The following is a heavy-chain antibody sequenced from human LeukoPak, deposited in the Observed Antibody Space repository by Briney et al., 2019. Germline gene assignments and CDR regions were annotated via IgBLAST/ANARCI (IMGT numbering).Heavy chain of an antibody. CDR1: GFTFSMYW. D-gene: IGHD3-10*01. CDR2: IKEDGSEN. J-gene: IGHJ4*02. CDR3: ARGVDTLLWFGELLSPGEFDH. Sequence: GGSLRLSCTASGFTFSMYWMSWVRQAPGKGLEWVANIKEDGSENYYVDSVKGRFTISRDNAKNSLYLQMSSLRAEDTAVYYCARGVDTLLWFGELLSPGEFDHWGQGTLVTASS. V-gene: IGHV3-7*03.